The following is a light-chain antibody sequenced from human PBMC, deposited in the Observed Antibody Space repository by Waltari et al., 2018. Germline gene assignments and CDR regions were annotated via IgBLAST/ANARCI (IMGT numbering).Light chain of an antibody. CDR3: QSYDTSLSVV. V-gene: IGLV1-40*01. CDR2: GST. CDR1: GSNIGAGYD. J-gene: IGLJ3*02. Sequence: QSVLTQPPSVSGAPGQRVTISCTVSGSNIGAGYDVTWYQQLPRAAPKLLIYGSTSRPLGVPARFFGSTSGTSASLAITGLQAEDEADYYCQSYDTSLSVVFGGGTKLTVL.